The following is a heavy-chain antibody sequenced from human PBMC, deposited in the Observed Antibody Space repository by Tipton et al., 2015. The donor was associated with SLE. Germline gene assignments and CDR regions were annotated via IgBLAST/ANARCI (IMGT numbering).Heavy chain of an antibody. Sequence: TLSLTCNVSGASISSSDYSWGWMRQPPGEGLEWIGTIYYNGGTHSNPSLKSRGSISVDTPKNQLTLKLISVTAADTAVYFCARLVGGYARWGQGTLVTVSS. CDR3: ARLVGGYAR. CDR2: IYYNGGT. V-gene: IGHV4-39*01. J-gene: IGHJ4*02. D-gene: IGHD5-12*01. CDR1: GASISSSDYS.